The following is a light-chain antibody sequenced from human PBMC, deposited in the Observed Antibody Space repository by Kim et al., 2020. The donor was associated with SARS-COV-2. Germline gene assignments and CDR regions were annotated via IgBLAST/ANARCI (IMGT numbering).Light chain of an antibody. CDR1: QSISSH. CDR2: AAS. V-gene: IGKV1-39*01. CDR3: QQSYSVPLT. Sequence: DIQMTQSPSSLSASVGDRVTISCRASQSISSHLNWYQQKPGIAPNLLIYAASRLQSGVPSRFSGSGSGTDFTLTISSLQPEDCATYYCQQSYSVPLTFGGGTKVDIK. J-gene: IGKJ4*01.